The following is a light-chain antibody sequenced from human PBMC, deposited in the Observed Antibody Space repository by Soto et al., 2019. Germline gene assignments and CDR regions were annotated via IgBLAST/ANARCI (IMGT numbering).Light chain of an antibody. V-gene: IGKV3-20*01. CDR3: QQYGSSSIT. CDR2: GAS. CDR1: QRVSSSH. Sequence: EIVLTQSPGTLSLSPGERATLSCRASQRVSSSHLAWYQQKPGQAPRLLIYGASSRATGIPDRFSGSGSGTDFTLIISRLEPEDFAVYYCQQYGSSSITFGQGTRLEIK. J-gene: IGKJ5*01.